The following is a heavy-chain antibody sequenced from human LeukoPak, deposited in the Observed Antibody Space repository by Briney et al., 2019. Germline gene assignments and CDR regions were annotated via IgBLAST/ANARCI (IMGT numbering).Heavy chain of an antibody. CDR2: IYPGDSDT. Sequence: GESLNISCKGSGYSFTSYWIGWARQMPGKGLEWMGIIYPGDSDTRYSPSFQGQVTISADKSISTAYLQWSSLKASDTAMYYCARLSDYYDSSGYSYYFDYWGQGTLVTVSS. V-gene: IGHV5-51*03. CDR3: ARLSDYYDSSGYSYYFDY. D-gene: IGHD3-22*01. CDR1: GYSFTSYW. J-gene: IGHJ4*02.